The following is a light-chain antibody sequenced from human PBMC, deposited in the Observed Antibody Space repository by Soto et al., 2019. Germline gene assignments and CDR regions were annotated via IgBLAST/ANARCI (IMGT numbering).Light chain of an antibody. CDR2: KAS. V-gene: IGKV1-5*03. Sequence: DIQMTQSPSTLSASVGDRVTITCRASQSIGNWLAWYQQKPGKAPNLLIYKASTLESGVPSRFSGSGSGTEFTLTISSLQPDDFATYYCQQYNSYSFGQGTKVDI. CDR3: QQYNSYS. CDR1: QSIGNW. J-gene: IGKJ1*01.